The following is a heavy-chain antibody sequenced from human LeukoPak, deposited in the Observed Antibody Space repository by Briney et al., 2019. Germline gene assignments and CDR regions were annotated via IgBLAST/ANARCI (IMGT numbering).Heavy chain of an antibody. D-gene: IGHD2-15*01. CDR3: TTAVVGCSGGSCYVADY. CDR1: GFTFSNAW. J-gene: IGHJ4*02. Sequence: GGSLRLSCAASGFTFSNAWMSWVRQAPGKGREWVGRIKSKTDGGTTDYAAPVKGRFTISRDDSKNTLYLQMNSLKTEDTAVYYCTTAVVGCSGGSCYVADYWGQGTLVTVSS. V-gene: IGHV3-15*01. CDR2: IKSKTDGGTT.